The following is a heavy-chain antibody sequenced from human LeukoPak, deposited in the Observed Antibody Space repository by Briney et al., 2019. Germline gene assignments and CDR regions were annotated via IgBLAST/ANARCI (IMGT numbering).Heavy chain of an antibody. CDR3: ARSMVRGVPY. CDR2: INHSGST. J-gene: IGHJ4*02. Sequence: PSETLSLTRAVYGGSFSGYYWSWIRQPPGKGLEWIGEINHSGSTNYNPSLKSRVTISVDTSKNQFSLKLSSVTAADTAVYYCARSMVRGVPYWGQGTLVTVSS. CDR1: GGSFSGYY. D-gene: IGHD3-10*01. V-gene: IGHV4-34*01.